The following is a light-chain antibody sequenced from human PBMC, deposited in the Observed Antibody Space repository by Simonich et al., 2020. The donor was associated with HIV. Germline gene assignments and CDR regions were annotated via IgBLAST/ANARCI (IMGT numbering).Light chain of an antibody. Sequence: DIVMTQSPLSLPVTPGEPASISCRSSQSLLHSDGKTYFYWYLQKPGQSPQLLIYEVSSRFSGVPDRFSGSGSGTDFTLTISSMESEDFAVYHCQQYNNWPWTFGQGTKVEIK. CDR2: EVS. V-gene: IGKV2-29*02. J-gene: IGKJ1*01. CDR3: QQYNNWPWT. CDR1: QSLLHSDGKTY.